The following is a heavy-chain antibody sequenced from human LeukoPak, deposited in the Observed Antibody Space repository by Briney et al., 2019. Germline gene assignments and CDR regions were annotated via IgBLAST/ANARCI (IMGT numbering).Heavy chain of an antibody. D-gene: IGHD4-17*01. CDR3: AKDYGDYVPIWAFDI. Sequence: PGRSLRLSCAGSGISASGNYMSWVRQAPGKGLEWVSVTYSGGSTHYADSVKGRFTISRDNSKNTLSLQMNSLRAEDTAVYYCAKDYGDYVPIWAFDIWGQGTMVTVSS. J-gene: IGHJ3*02. V-gene: IGHV3-53*01. CDR2: TYSGGST. CDR1: GISASGNY.